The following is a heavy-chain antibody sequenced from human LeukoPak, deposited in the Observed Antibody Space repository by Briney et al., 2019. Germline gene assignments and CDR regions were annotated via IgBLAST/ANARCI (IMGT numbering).Heavy chain of an antibody. J-gene: IGHJ4*02. CDR3: VVVSYCAVDCYDY. D-gene: IGHD2-21*01. V-gene: IGHV3-23*01. CDR1: GFTFNTHA. CDR2: ISGATRST. Sequence: PGGSLRLSCAASGFTFNTHAMSWVRQAPGKGLEWVSIISGATRSTYYADSVKGRFTISRDYSKNTLYLQMSSLRAEDTAVYFCVVVSYCAVDCYDYWGQGSLVTVSS.